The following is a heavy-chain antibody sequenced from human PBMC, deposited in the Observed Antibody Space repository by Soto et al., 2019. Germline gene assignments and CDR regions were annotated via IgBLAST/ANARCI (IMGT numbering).Heavy chain of an antibody. V-gene: IGHV1-2*02. CDR1: GYTFTGYY. CDR3: ASVLVYGRHGGAFAI. Sequence: GASVKVSCKASGYTFTGYYMHWVRQAPGQGLEWMRWINPNSGGTNYAQKFQGRVTMTRDTSISTAYMELSRMRSDDTAVYYCASVLVYGRHGGAFAIWGQGKMVTVSS. J-gene: IGHJ3*02. D-gene: IGHD2-8*01. CDR2: INPNSGGT.